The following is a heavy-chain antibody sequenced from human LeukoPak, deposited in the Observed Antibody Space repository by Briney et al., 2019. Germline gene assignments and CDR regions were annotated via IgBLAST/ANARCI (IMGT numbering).Heavy chain of an antibody. CDR1: GGSFSSYY. J-gene: IGHJ4*02. Sequence: ETLSLTCTVSGGSFSSYYWSWVRQAPGRGLEWVSCISSSSTYMLYADSAKGRFTISRDNAKNSLYLQMNSLRAEDTAVYYCARDISDDYWGQGTLVTVSS. V-gene: IGHV3-21*01. D-gene: IGHD1-26*01. CDR2: ISSSSTYM. CDR3: ARDISDDY.